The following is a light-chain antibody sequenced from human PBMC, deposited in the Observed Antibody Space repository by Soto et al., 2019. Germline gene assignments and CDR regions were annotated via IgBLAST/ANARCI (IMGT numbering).Light chain of an antibody. V-gene: IGKV3-20*01. CDR3: QQYGSSPPIS. J-gene: IGKJ5*01. Sequence: EIVLTQSPGTLSLSPAEGATLSCRASQSVSSSYLAWYQQKPGQAPRLLIYGASSRATGIPDRFSGSGSGTDFTLTISRLEPEDFAVYYCQQYGSSPPISFGQGTRLEIK. CDR1: QSVSSSY. CDR2: GAS.